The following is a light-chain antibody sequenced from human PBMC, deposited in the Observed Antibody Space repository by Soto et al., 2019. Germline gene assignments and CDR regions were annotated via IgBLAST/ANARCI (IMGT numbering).Light chain of an antibody. CDR2: GAS. CDR1: QSVSSN. Sequence: EIVMTQSPATLSVSPGERATLSCRASQSVSSNLAWYQQKPGQAPRLLIYGASTRATGIPARFSGSGSGTEFTLTISSLQSEDFAVYYCQQYNNWPRPFGKGTRWKSN. CDR3: QQYNNWPRP. V-gene: IGKV3-15*01. J-gene: IGKJ1*01.